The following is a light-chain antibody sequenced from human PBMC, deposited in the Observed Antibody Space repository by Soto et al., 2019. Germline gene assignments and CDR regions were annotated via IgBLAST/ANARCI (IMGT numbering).Light chain of an antibody. CDR2: RND. Sequence: QSVLTQPPSASGTPGQRVIISCSGKRSNIGSTTVSWYQQLPRAAPKLLIYRNDQRPSGVSDRFSGSKSGSSASLAISRLQPEEEADFYCASWDDSLNKYVFGTGTKVTVL. CDR1: RSNIGSTT. J-gene: IGLJ1*01. V-gene: IGLV1-44*01. CDR3: ASWDDSLNKYV.